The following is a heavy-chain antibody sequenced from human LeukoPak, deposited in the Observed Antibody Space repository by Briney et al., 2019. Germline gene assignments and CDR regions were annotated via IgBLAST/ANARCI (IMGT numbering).Heavy chain of an antibody. V-gene: IGHV3-30*18. CDR1: GFTFSSYA. CDR2: ISYDGSKK. Sequence: PGGSLRLSCAASGFTFSSYAMHWVRQAPGKGLEWVAVISYDGSKKYYADSVKGRFTISRDNSKNTLYLQMNSLRAEDTAVYYCAEDRPPFWVYYGMDVWGQGTTVTVSS. CDR3: AEDRPPFWVYYGMDV. J-gene: IGHJ6*02. D-gene: IGHD3-16*01.